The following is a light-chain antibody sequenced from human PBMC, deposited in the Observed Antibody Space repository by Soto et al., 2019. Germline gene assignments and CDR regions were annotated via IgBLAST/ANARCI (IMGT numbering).Light chain of an antibody. Sequence: EIVLTQSPGTLSLSPGERAALSCRASRSLSSTSLAWYQQRPGQAPRLLIYDVSSRATGIPDRFSGSGSGTDFTLTINRLEPDDFAVYYCQQYGCPPRTFGQGTKVEIK. CDR3: QQYGCPPRT. CDR1: RSLSSTS. J-gene: IGKJ1*01. CDR2: DVS. V-gene: IGKV3-20*01.